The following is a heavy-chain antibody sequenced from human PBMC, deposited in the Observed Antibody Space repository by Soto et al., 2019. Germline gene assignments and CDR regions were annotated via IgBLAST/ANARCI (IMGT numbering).Heavy chain of an antibody. CDR2: ISGSGGST. CDR1: GFTFSSYA. CDR3: AKDQYIVVVPAANHFDY. Sequence: EVQLLESGGGLVQPGGSLRLSCAASGFTFSSYAMSWVRQAPGKGLEWVSAISGSGGSTYYADSVKGRFTISRDNSKNTLYLQMNSLRAEDTAVYYCAKDQYIVVVPAANHFDYCGQGTLVTVSS. J-gene: IGHJ4*02. V-gene: IGHV3-23*01. D-gene: IGHD2-2*01.